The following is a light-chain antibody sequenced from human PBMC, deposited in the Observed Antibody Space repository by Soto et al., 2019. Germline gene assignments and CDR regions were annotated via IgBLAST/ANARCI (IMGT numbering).Light chain of an antibody. Sequence: QSALTQPASVSGSPGQSITISCTGTSSDVGGYNYVSWYQQHPGKAPKLMIYEVSNRPSGGSNRFSGSKSGNTASLTISGLQDEDEDDYYCSSYTSSTPYVVFGGGTKLTVL. CDR3: SSYTSSTPYVV. V-gene: IGLV2-14*01. J-gene: IGLJ2*01. CDR1: SSDVGGYNY. CDR2: EVS.